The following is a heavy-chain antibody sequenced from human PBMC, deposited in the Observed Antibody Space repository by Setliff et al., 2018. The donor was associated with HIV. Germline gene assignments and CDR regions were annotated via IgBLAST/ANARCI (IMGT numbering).Heavy chain of an antibody. CDR1: GDSIRGYY. D-gene: IGHD5-12*01. Sequence: SETLSLTCTVSGDSIRGYYWSWIRQPPGKGLEWMGYVFYTGFAAYNPSLKSRLTISVDTSKSQFSLTLTSVTAADTAVYYCARQMPIPGIAITPVDYWGQGAQVTVS. CDR3: ARQMPIPGIAITPVDY. J-gene: IGHJ4*02. CDR2: VFYTGFA. V-gene: IGHV4-59*08.